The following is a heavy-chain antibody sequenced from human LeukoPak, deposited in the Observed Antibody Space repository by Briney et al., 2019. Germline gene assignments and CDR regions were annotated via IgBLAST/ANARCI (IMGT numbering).Heavy chain of an antibody. V-gene: IGHV4-59*01. J-gene: IGHJ4*02. CDR2: IYHSGNT. D-gene: IGHD6-13*01. CDR1: GGSISDDY. CDR3: VRSVGSWGFDY. Sequence: SGTLSLTCTVSGGSISDDYWSWIQQTPGKGLEWIGYIYHSGNTNYNPSLRGRVTMSVDASKTHFSLTLKSVTAADTAVYYCVRSVGSWGFDYWGQGTLVTVSS.